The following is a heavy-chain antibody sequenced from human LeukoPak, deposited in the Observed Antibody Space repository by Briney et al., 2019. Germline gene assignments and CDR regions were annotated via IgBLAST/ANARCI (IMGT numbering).Heavy chain of an antibody. J-gene: IGHJ4*02. V-gene: IGHV3-30*18. CDR3: AKQMATFSSLDY. Sequence: GGSLRLSCAASGFTFSSYGMHWVRQAPGKGLEWVAVISYDGSNKYYADSVTGRFAISRDNSKNTLYLQMNSLRAEDTAVYYCAKQMATFSSLDYWGQGTLVTVSS. D-gene: IGHD5-24*01. CDR2: ISYDGSNK. CDR1: GFTFSSYG.